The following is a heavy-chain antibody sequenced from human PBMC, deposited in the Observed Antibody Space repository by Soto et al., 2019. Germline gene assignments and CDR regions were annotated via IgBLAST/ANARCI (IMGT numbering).Heavy chain of an antibody. CDR1: GDSVSSNSAA. V-gene: IGHV6-1*01. CDR2: TYYRSKWYN. D-gene: IGHD1-26*01. Sequence: PSQTLSLTCVISGDSVSSNSAAWNWIRQSPSRGLEWLGRTYYRSKWYNDYAVSVKSRITINPDTSKNQFSLQLNSVTPEDTAVYYCESQCTLVGATGGAFDICGQGTMVTVSS. J-gene: IGHJ3*02. CDR3: ESQCTLVGATGGAFDI.